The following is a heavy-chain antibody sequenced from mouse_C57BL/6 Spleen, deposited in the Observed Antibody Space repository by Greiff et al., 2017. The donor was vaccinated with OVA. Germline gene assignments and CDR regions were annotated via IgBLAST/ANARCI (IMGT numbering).Heavy chain of an antibody. J-gene: IGHJ2*01. D-gene: IGHD2-10*01. CDR2: IDPSDSET. CDR3: ASEAYYGNY. CDR1: GYTFTSYW. Sequence: QVQLKQPGAELVRPGSSVKLSCKASGYTFTSYWMHWVKQRPIQGLEWIGNIDPSDSETHYNQKFKDKATLTVDKSSSTAYMQLSSLTSEDSAVYYCASEAYYGNYWGQGTTLTVSS. V-gene: IGHV1-52*01.